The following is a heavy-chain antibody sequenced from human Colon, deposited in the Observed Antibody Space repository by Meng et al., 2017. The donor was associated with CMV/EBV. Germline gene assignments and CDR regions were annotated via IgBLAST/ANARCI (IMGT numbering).Heavy chain of an antibody. J-gene: IGHJ5*02. Sequence: GESLKISCTASGFTFSTYAMIWVRQAPGQGLEWVSTFSGSGGSTYYADSVKGRFTISRDNSKNMVYLQMNSLSSEDTGVYYCAKDRAFGGSSPGNIGAWGQGTPVTVSS. CDR1: GFTFSTYA. D-gene: IGHD2/OR15-2a*01. CDR2: FSGSGGST. CDR3: AKDRAFGGSSPGNIGA. V-gene: IGHV3-23*01.